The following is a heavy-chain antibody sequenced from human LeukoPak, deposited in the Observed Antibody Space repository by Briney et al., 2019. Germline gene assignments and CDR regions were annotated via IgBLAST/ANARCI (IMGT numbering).Heavy chain of an antibody. D-gene: IGHD2-15*01. Sequence: SETLSLTCTVSGGSISSSSYYWGWIRQPPGKGLEWIGSIYYSGSTYYNPSLKSRVTISVDTSKNQFSLKLSSVTAADTAVYYCARVWGPYCSGGSCHFDYWGQGTLVTVSS. V-gene: IGHV4-39*07. CDR2: IYYSGST. J-gene: IGHJ4*02. CDR1: GGSISSSSYY. CDR3: ARVWGPYCSGGSCHFDY.